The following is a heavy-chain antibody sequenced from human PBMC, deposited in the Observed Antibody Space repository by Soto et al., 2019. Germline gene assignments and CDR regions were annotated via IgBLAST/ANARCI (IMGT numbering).Heavy chain of an antibody. D-gene: IGHD1-26*01. CDR3: ATTGGGYLATPSDY. V-gene: IGHV4-39*01. CDR2: ITYTGDT. CDR1: GYSITTYSYY. Sequence: SETLSLTCTVSGYSITTYSYYWGWLRQPPGKGLEWIGSITYTGDTYYNPSLEGRVTISVDTSKNQFSLTLTSMTAADTAVYYCATTGGGYLATPSDYWGQGTLVTVSS. J-gene: IGHJ4*02.